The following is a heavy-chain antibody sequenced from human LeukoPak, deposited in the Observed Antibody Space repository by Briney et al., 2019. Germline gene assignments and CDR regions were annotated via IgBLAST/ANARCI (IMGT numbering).Heavy chain of an antibody. D-gene: IGHD6-13*01. Sequence: SETLSLTCTVSGGSISSYYWSWIRQPPGKGLEWIGYVYDSGNTNYNPSLKSRVNISVDTSKNQFSLKLNSVTAADTAVYYCARAATAYYYYGMDVWGQGTTVTVSS. CDR1: GGSISSYY. V-gene: IGHV4-59*01. CDR3: ARAATAYYYYGMDV. CDR2: VYDSGNT. J-gene: IGHJ6*02.